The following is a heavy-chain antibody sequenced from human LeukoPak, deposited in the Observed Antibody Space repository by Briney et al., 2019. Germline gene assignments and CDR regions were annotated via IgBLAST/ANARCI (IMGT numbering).Heavy chain of an antibody. CDR3: ARDGPTAYFDY. Sequence: PGGSLRLSCAASGFTFNANWMTWVRQAPGKGLEWVANIKEDGSETYYVDSVKGRFTISRDNAKNSVYLQMNSLRAEDTAMYYCARDGPTAYFDYWGQGTLVAVSS. J-gene: IGHJ4*02. D-gene: IGHD5-18*01. V-gene: IGHV3-7*01. CDR1: GFTFNANW. CDR2: IKEDGSET.